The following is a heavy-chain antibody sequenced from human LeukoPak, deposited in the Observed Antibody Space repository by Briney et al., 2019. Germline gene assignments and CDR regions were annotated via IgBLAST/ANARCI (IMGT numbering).Heavy chain of an antibody. D-gene: IGHD1-26*01. Sequence: RGSLRLSCAASGITFSDYYMSWIRQAPGKGLEWVSYISSSGSTIYYADSVKGRFTISRDNAKNSLYLQMNSLRAEDTAVYYCARVSYRWGYDAFDIWGKGTMVTVSS. J-gene: IGHJ3*02. CDR1: GITFSDYY. CDR3: ARVSYRWGYDAFDI. CDR2: ISSSGSTI. V-gene: IGHV3-11*01.